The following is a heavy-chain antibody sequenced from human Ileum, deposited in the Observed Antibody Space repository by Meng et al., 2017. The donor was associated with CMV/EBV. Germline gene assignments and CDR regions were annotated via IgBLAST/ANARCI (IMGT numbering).Heavy chain of an antibody. Sequence: GGSLRLSCAASGFTFSSYYMTWIRQAPGKGLECLAYISGRSSSIFYTDSVKGRFTISRDNAKSSLYLEMNNVKVEDTAVYYCARSTLEIFDSSGHSHWGQGTLVTVSS. J-gene: IGHJ1*01. CDR1: GFTFSSYY. V-gene: IGHV3-11*01. CDR2: ISGRSSSI. D-gene: IGHD3-22*01. CDR3: ARSTLEIFDSSGHSH.